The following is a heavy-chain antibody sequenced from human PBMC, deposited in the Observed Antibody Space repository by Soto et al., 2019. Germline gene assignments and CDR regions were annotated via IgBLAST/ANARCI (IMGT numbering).Heavy chain of an antibody. V-gene: IGHV3-64D*08. Sequence: GGSLRLSCSASGFTFSSYAMHWVRQAPGKGLEYVSAISSNGGSTYYADSVKGRFTISRDNSKNTLYLQMSSLRAEDTAVYYCVKGPPFYDSSGVYYFDYWGQGTLVTVSS. CDR1: GFTFSSYA. CDR3: VKGPPFYDSSGVYYFDY. J-gene: IGHJ4*02. D-gene: IGHD3-22*01. CDR2: ISSNGGST.